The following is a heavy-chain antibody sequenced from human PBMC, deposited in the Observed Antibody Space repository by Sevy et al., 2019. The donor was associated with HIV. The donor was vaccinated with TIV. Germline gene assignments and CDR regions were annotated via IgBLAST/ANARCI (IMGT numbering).Heavy chain of an antibody. CDR1: GGTFSSYA. CDR2: IIPILGTA. D-gene: IGHD6-13*01. J-gene: IGHJ3*02. Sequence: ASVKVSCKASGGTFSSYAISWVRQAPGQGLEWMGGIIPILGTANYARKFQGRVTITADKSTSTAYMELRSLRSEDTAVYYCARGYSSSWRSPYDAFDIWGQGTMVTVSS. CDR3: ARGYSSSWRSPYDAFDI. V-gene: IGHV1-69*06.